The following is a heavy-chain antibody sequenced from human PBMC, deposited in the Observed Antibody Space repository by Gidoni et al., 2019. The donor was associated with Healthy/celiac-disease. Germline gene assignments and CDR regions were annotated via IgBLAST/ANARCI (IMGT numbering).Heavy chain of an antibody. CDR3: ARRGVRGAPSGQSDYMDV. D-gene: IGHD3-10*01. Sequence: QVQLVQPGAEVKKPGSSVKVSRKASGGTFSSYATNWVRQAPGQGLEWMGRSIPIHGKENYGRKFQGGVKITADKSTGTAYMELSKLGSEDRAVYYCARRGVRGAPSGQSDYMDVWGKGTTVTVSS. CDR1: GGTFSSYA. CDR2: SIPIHGKE. J-gene: IGHJ6*03. V-gene: IGHV1-69*04.